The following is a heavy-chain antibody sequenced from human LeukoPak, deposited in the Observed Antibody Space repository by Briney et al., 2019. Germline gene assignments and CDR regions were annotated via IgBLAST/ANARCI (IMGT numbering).Heavy chain of an antibody. CDR1: GGSISSHY. V-gene: IGHV4-59*11. D-gene: IGHD3-10*01. CDR2: IYYSGST. J-gene: IGHJ6*03. CDR3: ARVRHGSGSYYPYYYYMDV. Sequence: PSETLSLTCTVSGGSISSHYWSWIRQPPGKGLEWIGYIYYSGSTNYTPSLKSRVTISVDTSKNQFSLKLSSVTAADTAVYYCARVRHGSGSYYPYYYYMDVWGKGTTVTVSS.